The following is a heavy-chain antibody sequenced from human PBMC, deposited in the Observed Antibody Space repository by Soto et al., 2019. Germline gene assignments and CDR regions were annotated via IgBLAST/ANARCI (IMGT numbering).Heavy chain of an antibody. Sequence: QVQLVQSGAEVKKPGSSVKVSCKASGGTFSSYAISWVRQAPGQGLEWMGGIIPIFGTANYAQKFQGRVTITADESTSTAYMELSSLISEDTAVYFCAGGYSYGSENWFDPWGQGTLVTVSS. D-gene: IGHD5-18*01. CDR3: AGGYSYGSENWFDP. V-gene: IGHV1-69*01. CDR1: GGTFSSYA. J-gene: IGHJ5*02. CDR2: IIPIFGTA.